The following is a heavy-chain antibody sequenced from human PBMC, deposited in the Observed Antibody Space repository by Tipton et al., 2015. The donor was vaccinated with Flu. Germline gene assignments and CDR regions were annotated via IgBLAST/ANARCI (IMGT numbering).Heavy chain of an antibody. CDR2: INWNGGST. Sequence: AVSGFTFDDYGMSWVRQAPGKGLEWVSGINWNGGSTGYADSVKGRFTISRDNAKNSLYLQMNSLRAEDTASYHCARDGAVDDAFDIWGQGTMVTVSS. J-gene: IGHJ3*02. D-gene: IGHD4-23*01. V-gene: IGHV3-20*01. CDR3: ARDGAVDDAFDI. CDR1: GFTFDDYG.